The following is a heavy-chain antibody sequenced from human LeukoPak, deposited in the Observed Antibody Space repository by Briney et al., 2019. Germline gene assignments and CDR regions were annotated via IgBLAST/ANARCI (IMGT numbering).Heavy chain of an antibody. J-gene: IGHJ4*02. CDR1: GFTFSSYA. CDR2: ISYDGSNK. V-gene: IGHV3-30-3*01. Sequence: GRSLRLSCAASGFTFSSYAMHWVRQAPGKGLEWVAVISYDGSNKYYADSVKGRFTISRDNSKNTLYLQMNRLSLEDTAVYYCARVSVCSSASCYSVFDYLGQGTLVTVSS. D-gene: IGHD2-2*01. CDR3: ARVSVCSSASCYSVFDY.